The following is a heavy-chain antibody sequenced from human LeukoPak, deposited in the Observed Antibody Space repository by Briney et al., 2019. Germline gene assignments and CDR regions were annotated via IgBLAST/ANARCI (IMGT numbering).Heavy chain of an antibody. J-gene: IGHJ6*03. CDR2: INTDGSSI. CDR1: GFTFSSYW. D-gene: IGHD3-3*01. Sequence: PGGSLRLSCAASGFTFSSYWMHWVRHAPGKGLVWVSRINTDGSSISYADSVKGRFTISRDNSKNTLYLQMNSLRAEDTAVYYCAKASDFWSGYVFFYYMDVWGKGTTVTVSS. CDR3: AKASDFWSGYVFFYYMDV. V-gene: IGHV3-74*01.